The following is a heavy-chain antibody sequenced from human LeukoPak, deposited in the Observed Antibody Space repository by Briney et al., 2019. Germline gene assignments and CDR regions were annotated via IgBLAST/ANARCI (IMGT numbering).Heavy chain of an antibody. J-gene: IGHJ3*02. CDR3: ARDKINWNLGMNDI. V-gene: IGHV3-53*01. CDR2: IYSGGST. Sequence: GGSLRLSCGASGFTVSSNYMSWVRQAPGKGLEWVSVIYSGGSTYYADSVKGRFTISRDNSKNMLYLQMNSLRAEDTAVYYCARDKINWNLGMNDIWGQGTMVTVSS. CDR1: GFTVSSNY. D-gene: IGHD1-7*01.